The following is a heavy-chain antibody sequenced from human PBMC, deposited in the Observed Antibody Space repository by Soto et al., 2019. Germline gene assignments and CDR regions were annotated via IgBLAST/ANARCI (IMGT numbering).Heavy chain of an antibody. J-gene: IGHJ5*02. CDR2: INHSGST. Sequence: KTSETLSLTCAVYGGSFSGYYWSWIRQPPGKGLEWIGEINHSGSTNYNPSLKSRVTISVDTSKNQFSLKLSSVTAADTAVYYCARGQKGYYEFWSGSMWFDPWGQGTLVTVSS. CDR1: GGSFSGYY. D-gene: IGHD3-3*01. V-gene: IGHV4-34*01. CDR3: ARGQKGYYEFWSGSMWFDP.